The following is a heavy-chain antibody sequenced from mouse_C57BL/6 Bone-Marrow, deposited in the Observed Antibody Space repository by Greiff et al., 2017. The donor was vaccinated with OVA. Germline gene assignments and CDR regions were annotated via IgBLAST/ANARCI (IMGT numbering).Heavy chain of an antibody. D-gene: IGHD2-5*01. CDR1: GYTFTDYE. CDR2: IDPETGGT. J-gene: IGHJ4*01. CDR3: SYYSNYLYAMDY. V-gene: IGHV1-15*01. Sequence: QVQLQQSGAELVRPGASVTLSCKASGYTFTDYEMHWVKQTPVHGLEWIGAIDPETGGTAYNQKFKGKAILTADKSSSTAYMELRSLTSEDSAVYYCSYYSNYLYAMDYWGQGTSVTVSS.